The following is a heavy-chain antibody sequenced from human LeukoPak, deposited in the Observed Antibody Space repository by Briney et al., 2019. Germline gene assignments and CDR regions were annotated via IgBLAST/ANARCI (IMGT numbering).Heavy chain of an antibody. CDR1: GYTFTSYY. CDR3: ARGISIVGATYYYYYMDV. Sequence: ASVKVSCKASGYTFTSYYMHWVRQAPGQGLEWMGIINPSGGSTSYAQKFQGRVTMTRDTSTSTAYMELRSLRSDDTAVYYCARGISIVGATYYYYYMDVWGKGTTVTVSS. V-gene: IGHV1-46*01. J-gene: IGHJ6*03. D-gene: IGHD3-22*01. CDR2: INPSGGST.